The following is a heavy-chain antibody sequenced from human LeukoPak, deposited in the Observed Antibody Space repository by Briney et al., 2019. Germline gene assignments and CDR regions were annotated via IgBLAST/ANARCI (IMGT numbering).Heavy chain of an antibody. J-gene: IGHJ5*02. V-gene: IGHV3-48*03. D-gene: IGHD5-12*01. Sequence: GGSLRLSCAASGFSFSNYEMNWVRQAPGKGLEWISYITASSTTIYYADSVKGRFTISRDNAKNSLYLQMNGLRGEDTAVYYCAKGPGARGHFNCFDPWGQGTLVTVSS. CDR1: GFSFSNYE. CDR3: AKGPGARGHFNCFDP. CDR2: ITASSTTI.